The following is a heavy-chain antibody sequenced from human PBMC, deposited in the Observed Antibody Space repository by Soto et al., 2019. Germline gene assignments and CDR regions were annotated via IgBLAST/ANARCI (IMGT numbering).Heavy chain of an antibody. D-gene: IGHD3-22*01. V-gene: IGHV3-23*01. CDR2: ISDSGGTT. CDR3: ARDGTLYDSSAYYYLY. J-gene: IGHJ4*02. Sequence: EVQLLESGGGWVHPGGSLRLSCAASGFTFSYYAMGWVRQAPGKGLEWVSVISDSGGTTYYTDSVKGRFTISRDNSKNTLYLQMSRLRAEDTAIYYCARDGTLYDSSAYYYLYWGQGTLVTVSS. CDR1: GFTFSYYA.